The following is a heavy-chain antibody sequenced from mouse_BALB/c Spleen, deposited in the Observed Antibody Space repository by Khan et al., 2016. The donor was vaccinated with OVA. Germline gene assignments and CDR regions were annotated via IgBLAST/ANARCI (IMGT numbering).Heavy chain of an antibody. CDR1: GYTFTNYW. CDR2: INPSTDYT. V-gene: IGHV1-7*01. CDR3: VNHGSSSAWFTY. Sequence: QVQLKQSGAELAKPGASVKMSYKASGYTFTNYWMHWVKQRPGQGLEWIGYINPSTDYTEYNQKFKDKATLTADKSSSTAYMQLTSLTSEDSALYYCVNHGSSSAWFTYWGQGTLVTVSA. J-gene: IGHJ3*01. D-gene: IGHD1-1*01.